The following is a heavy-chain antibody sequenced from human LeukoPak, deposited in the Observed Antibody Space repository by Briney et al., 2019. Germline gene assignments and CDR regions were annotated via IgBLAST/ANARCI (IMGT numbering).Heavy chain of an antibody. CDR2: INPNSGGT. V-gene: IGHV1-2*02. Sequence: ASVKVSCKASGHTFTGYYMHWVRQAPGQGLEWMGWINPNSGGTNYAQKFQGRVTMTRDTSISTAYMELSRLRSDDTAVYYCAREELAYGSGSYRDYYYYYYMDVWGKGTTVTVSS. D-gene: IGHD3-10*01. J-gene: IGHJ6*03. CDR3: AREELAYGSGSYRDYYYYYYMDV. CDR1: GHTFTGYY.